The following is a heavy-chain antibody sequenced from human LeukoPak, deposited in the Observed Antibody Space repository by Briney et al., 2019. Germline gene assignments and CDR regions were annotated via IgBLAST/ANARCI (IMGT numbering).Heavy chain of an antibody. CDR2: IYYSGST. CDR1: GGSISSSSYY. Sequence: SETLSLTCTVSGGSISSSSYYWGWIRQPPGKGLEWIGSIYYSGSTYYNPSLKSRVTISVDTSKNQSSLKLSSVTAADTAVYYCARGYCSGGSCRLYGLAFDYWGQGTLVTVSS. J-gene: IGHJ4*02. CDR3: ARGYCSGGSCRLYGLAFDY. V-gene: IGHV4-39*01. D-gene: IGHD2-15*01.